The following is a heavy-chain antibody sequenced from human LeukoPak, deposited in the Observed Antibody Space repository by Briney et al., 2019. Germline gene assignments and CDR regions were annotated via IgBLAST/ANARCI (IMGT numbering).Heavy chain of an antibody. CDR1: DFTFTSYG. V-gene: IGHV3-23*01. D-gene: IGHD4-17*01. J-gene: IGHJ4*02. CDR2: ISGSGGST. CDR3: AKEKTTRSALGFDY. Sequence: GGSLRLSCAASDFTFTSYGMSWVRQAPGKGLEWVSAISGSGGSTYYADSVKGRFTVSRDNSKNTLYLRMNSLRVEDTAVYYCAKEKTTRSALGFDYWGQGTLVTVSS.